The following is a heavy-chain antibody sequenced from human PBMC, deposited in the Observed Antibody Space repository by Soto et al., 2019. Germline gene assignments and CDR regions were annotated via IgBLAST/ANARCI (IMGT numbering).Heavy chain of an antibody. D-gene: IGHD4-17*01. J-gene: IGHJ6*02. CDR1: GGSISSGGYS. CDR3: ARYHGDDHYYYYGMDV. CDR2: IYYSGST. Sequence: SETLSLTCAVSGGSISSGGYSWSWIRQPPGKGLEWIGYIYYSGSTNYNPSLKSRVTISVDTSKNQFSLKLSSVTAADTAVYYCARYHGDDHYYYYGMDVWGQGTTVTVSS. V-gene: IGHV4-61*08.